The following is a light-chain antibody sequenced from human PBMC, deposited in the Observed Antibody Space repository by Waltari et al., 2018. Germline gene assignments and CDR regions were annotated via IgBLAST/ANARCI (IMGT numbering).Light chain of an antibody. CDR2: SND. CDR3: AARDDSLSGQV. V-gene: IGLV1-44*01. Sequence: QSVLTQPPSASGNPGQRVTISCSGSSSNIGSHSVNWYQQFPGTAPKLLMYSNDQRPSGGADRCSGSKSGTSASLAISGLQSEDVADYFCAARDDSLSGQVCGGGTKLTVL. J-gene: IGLJ3*02. CDR1: SSNIGSHS.